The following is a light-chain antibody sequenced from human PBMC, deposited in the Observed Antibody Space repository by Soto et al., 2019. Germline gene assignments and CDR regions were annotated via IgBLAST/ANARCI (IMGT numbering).Light chain of an antibody. CDR2: DAS. CDR1: QSVSSY. Sequence: EIVLTQSPATLSLSPGERATLSCRASQSVSSYLAWYQQKPGQVPRLLIYDASNRATGIPARFSGSGSGTDFTLTISSLEPEDFAVYYCQQRYNWPPMYTFGQGTKLEIK. V-gene: IGKV3-11*01. CDR3: QQRYNWPPMYT. J-gene: IGKJ2*01.